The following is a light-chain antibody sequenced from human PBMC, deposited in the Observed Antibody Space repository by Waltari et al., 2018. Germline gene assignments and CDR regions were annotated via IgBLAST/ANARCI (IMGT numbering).Light chain of an antibody. CDR2: NNN. V-gene: IGLV1-51*01. CDR1: SSTLRRNY. CDR3: ATWDTSLGDLWV. J-gene: IGLJ3*02. Sequence: QSVLTQPPSVSAAPGPPVPISCSGSSSTLRRNYVYWYQHLPRTAPKVLIYNNNERPSGIPDRFSGSTSGTSATLVITGLQTGDEADYYCATWDTSLGDLWVFGGGTRLTVL.